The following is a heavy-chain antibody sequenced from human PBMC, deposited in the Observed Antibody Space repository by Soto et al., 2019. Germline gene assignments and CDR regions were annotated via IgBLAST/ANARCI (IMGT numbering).Heavy chain of an antibody. D-gene: IGHD3-10*01. J-gene: IGHJ4*02. CDR3: AKDLTGLLWFGELSSFDY. V-gene: IGHV3-30*18. Sequence: GGSLRLSCAASGFTFSSYGMHWVRQAPGKGLEWVAVISYDGSNKYYADSVKGRFTISRDNSKNTLYLQMNSLRAEDTAVYYCAKDLTGLLWFGELSSFDYWGQGTLVTVSS. CDR2: ISYDGSNK. CDR1: GFTFSSYG.